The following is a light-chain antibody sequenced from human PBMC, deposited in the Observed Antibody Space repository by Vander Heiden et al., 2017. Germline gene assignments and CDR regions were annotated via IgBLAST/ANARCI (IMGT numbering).Light chain of an antibody. V-gene: IGKV1-5*03. J-gene: IGKJ5*01. CDR1: QNVSRR. CDR3: QQYNTYPSFT. CDR2: KAC. Sequence: DIEMSQSPYTLSASVGDRVTTIRRARQNVSRRLSSFKQKPGKGPKVLIYKACTLKRRVPTLSSGSCSGTVFTLTISIVQPDDVATYCWQQYNTYPSFTFGQGTRLDIK.